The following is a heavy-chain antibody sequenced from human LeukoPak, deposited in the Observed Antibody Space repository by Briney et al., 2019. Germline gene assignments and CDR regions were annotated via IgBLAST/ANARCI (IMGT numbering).Heavy chain of an antibody. J-gene: IGHJ4*02. D-gene: IGHD1-1*01. Sequence: PGGSLRLSCAASGFTFSRYSMNWVRQAPGKGLEWVSCISSSSRTMYYADSVKGRFTISRDNAKNSLYLQMNSLRDDDTAVYYCAIDRWHDGFDYWGQGTLVTVSS. CDR2: ISSSSRTM. V-gene: IGHV3-48*02. CDR3: AIDRWHDGFDY. CDR1: GFTFSRYS.